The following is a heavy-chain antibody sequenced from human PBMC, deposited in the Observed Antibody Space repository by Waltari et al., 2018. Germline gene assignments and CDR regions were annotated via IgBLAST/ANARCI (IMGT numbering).Heavy chain of an antibody. CDR3: ARVSSIFEDAFAL. CDR2: ISAHNRKP. D-gene: IGHD2-21*01. V-gene: IGHV1-18*01. J-gene: IGHJ3*01. CDR1: GYTFGIYT. Sequence: QDHLVQSGTEVKKPGASVKVSCTASGYTFGIYTCTWVRQAPGQGLEWMGLISAHNRKPDYSQKFQGRVAMTTDSSPSTAYMELRSLTSDGPAIYYCARVSSIFEDAFALWGQGTVVTVSS.